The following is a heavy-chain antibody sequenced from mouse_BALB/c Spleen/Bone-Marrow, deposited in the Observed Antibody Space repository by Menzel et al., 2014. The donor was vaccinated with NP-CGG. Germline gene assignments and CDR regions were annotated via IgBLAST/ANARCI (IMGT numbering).Heavy chain of an antibody. CDR3: ARAPQLLYYFDY. D-gene: IGHD4-1*02. J-gene: IGHJ2*01. CDR1: GFTFSTYA. Sequence: EVQLVESRGGLVKPGGSLKLSCAASGFTFSTYAMSWVRQTPEKRLEWVASISNGGSTYYQDSVKGRFTISRDNARNILYLQMSSLRSEDTAMYYCARAPQLLYYFDYWGQGTTLTVSS. V-gene: IGHV5-6-5*01. CDR2: ISNGGST.